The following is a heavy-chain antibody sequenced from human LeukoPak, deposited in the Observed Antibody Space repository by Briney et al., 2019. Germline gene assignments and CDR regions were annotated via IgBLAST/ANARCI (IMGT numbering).Heavy chain of an antibody. D-gene: IGHD2-8*02. CDR2: IYTSGST. Sequence: PSETLSLTCTVSGGSISSYYWSWIRQPAGKGLEWIGRIYTSGSTNYNPSLKSRVTISVDKSKNQFSLKLSSVTAADTAVYYCARDTGSYFYYYMDVWGKGTTVTVSS. CDR3: ARDTGSYFYYYMDV. V-gene: IGHV4-4*07. J-gene: IGHJ6*03. CDR1: GGSISSYY.